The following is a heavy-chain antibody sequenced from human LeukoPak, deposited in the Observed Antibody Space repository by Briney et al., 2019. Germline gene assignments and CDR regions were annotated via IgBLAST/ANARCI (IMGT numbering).Heavy chain of an antibody. J-gene: IGHJ4*02. Sequence: GGSLRLSCATSGFSFSTYGMHWVRQAPGKGLEWVAVVYFDGSNNFYADSVKGRFTISRDNSRNTLYLQMNSLRAEDTAVYYCARPYCSSTSCFYYFDYWGQGTLVTVSS. CDR1: GFSFSTYG. CDR3: ARPYCSSTSCFYYFDY. D-gene: IGHD2-2*01. V-gene: IGHV3-33*01. CDR2: VYFDGSNN.